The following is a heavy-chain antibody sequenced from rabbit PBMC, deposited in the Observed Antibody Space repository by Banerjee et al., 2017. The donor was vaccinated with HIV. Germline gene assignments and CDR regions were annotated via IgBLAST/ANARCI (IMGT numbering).Heavy chain of an antibody. CDR2: IYAGSSGSA. D-gene: IGHD1-1*01. CDR3: AGSSSAYYIKL. V-gene: IGHV1S40*01. CDR1: GFSFSSNYW. J-gene: IGHJ4*01. Sequence: QSLEESGGDLVKPGASLTLTCTASGFSFSSNYWICWVRQAPGKGLEWIACIYAGSSGSAYYASWAKGRFTISKTSSTTVTLQMTSLTAADTATYFCAGSSSAYYIKLWGPGTLVTVS.